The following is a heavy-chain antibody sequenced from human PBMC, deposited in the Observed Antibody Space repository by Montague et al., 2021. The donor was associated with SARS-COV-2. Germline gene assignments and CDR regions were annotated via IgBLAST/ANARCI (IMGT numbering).Heavy chain of an antibody. CDR1: GGSFSGYN. CDR3: ARGVPGY. V-gene: IGHV4-34*01. CDR2: INNSGGT. Sequence: SETLSLTCAVYGGSFSGYNWGWVRQSPGKGLEWIGRINNSGGTKYNPSLKSRVTISLDTSKNQFSLKLSSVTAADTAVYYCARGVPGYWGQGPRVTVSS. D-gene: IGHD4/OR15-4a*01. J-gene: IGHJ4*02.